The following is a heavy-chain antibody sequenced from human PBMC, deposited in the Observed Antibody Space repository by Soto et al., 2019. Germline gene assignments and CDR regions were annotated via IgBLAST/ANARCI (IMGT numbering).Heavy chain of an antibody. D-gene: IGHD3-3*01. V-gene: IGHV1-18*01. Sequence: QVQLVQSGPEVKKPGASVKVSCKASGYTFTSYVIVWVRQAPGQGLEGMGWISAYNGNKNYAQKLQGRVTMTTDTSTSTAYMELMSLRSDDTAVYYCARGSIEAYDFWEGPTHTEGRFDPWGQGTLVTVSS. J-gene: IGHJ5*02. CDR2: ISAYNGNK. CDR3: ARGSIEAYDFWEGPTHTEGRFDP. CDR1: GYTFTSYV.